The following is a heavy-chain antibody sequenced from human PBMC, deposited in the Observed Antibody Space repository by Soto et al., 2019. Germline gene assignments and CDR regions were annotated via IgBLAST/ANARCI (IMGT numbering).Heavy chain of an antibody. J-gene: IGHJ4*02. D-gene: IGHD1-1*01. CDR1: GFTFSTYT. V-gene: IGHV3-23*01. Sequence: EVQLLESGGTLVQPGGSLRLSCAASGFTFSTYTMNWVRQAPGKGLEWVSGIYGSGDSTFYADSVRGRFTISRDNSRNTLYLQMNSLRAEDTAVYYCTKDARPEGLWNFDYWGQGTLVTVSS. CDR3: TKDARPEGLWNFDY. CDR2: IYGSGDST.